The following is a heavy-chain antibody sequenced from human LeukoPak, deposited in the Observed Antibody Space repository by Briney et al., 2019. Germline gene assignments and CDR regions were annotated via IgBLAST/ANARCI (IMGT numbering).Heavy chain of an antibody. CDR3: AREGYGSGSYYYYYYYMDV. Sequence: SETLSLTCTVSGGSISSYYWSWIWQPPGKGLECFGYINYSGSTNYNPSLNSRVTISVDTSKNQFSLKLSSVTAADTAVYYCAREGYGSGSYYYYYYYMDVWGKGTTVTVSS. J-gene: IGHJ6*03. CDR1: GGSISSYY. CDR2: INYSGST. V-gene: IGHV4-59*01. D-gene: IGHD3-10*01.